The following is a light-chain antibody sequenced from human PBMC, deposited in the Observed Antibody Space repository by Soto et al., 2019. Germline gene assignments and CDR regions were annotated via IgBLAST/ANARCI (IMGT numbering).Light chain of an antibody. CDR1: SSDVGGYNY. Sequence: QSALTQPRSVSGPPGQSVTISCTGTSSDVGGYNYVSWYQQHPGKAPKFMIYDVTKRPSGVPDRFSGSKSGNTASLTISGLQTEDEADYYCCSYAGRYVLFGGGTKVTVL. CDR2: DVT. CDR3: CSYAGRYVL. V-gene: IGLV2-11*01. J-gene: IGLJ2*01.